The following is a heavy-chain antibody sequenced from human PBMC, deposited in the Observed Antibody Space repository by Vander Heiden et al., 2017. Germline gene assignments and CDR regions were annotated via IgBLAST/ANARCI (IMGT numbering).Heavy chain of an antibody. Sequence: EVQLAESGGGWVQPAGSLQLSCAASGFTFSDPYMDWVGQATGKGLEWVGRTRNRANSYTTEYAASVKGRFTISRDDSKNSLYLKMNSLKTEDTAVYYCARDQWGLFDYWGHGSLVTVSS. CDR3: ARDQWGLFDY. D-gene: IGHD1-26*01. CDR1: GFTFSDPY. CDR2: TRNRANSYTT. J-gene: IGHJ4*01. V-gene: IGHV3-72*01.